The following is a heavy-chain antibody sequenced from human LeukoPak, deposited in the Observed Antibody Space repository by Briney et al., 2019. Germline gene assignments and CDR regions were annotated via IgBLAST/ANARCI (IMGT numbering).Heavy chain of an antibody. V-gene: IGHV3-66*01. CDR2: IYSGGNT. Sequence: GRSLRLSCAASGFTVSSNYMTWVRQAPGEGLEWVSVIYSGGNTYYADSVKGRFTISRDNSMNTLYLQMNSLRAEDTAVYYCARGGPLAWLLPDYWGQGTVVTVSS. D-gene: IGHD3/OR15-3a*01. CDR3: ARGGPLAWLLPDY. CDR1: GFTVSSNY. J-gene: IGHJ4*02.